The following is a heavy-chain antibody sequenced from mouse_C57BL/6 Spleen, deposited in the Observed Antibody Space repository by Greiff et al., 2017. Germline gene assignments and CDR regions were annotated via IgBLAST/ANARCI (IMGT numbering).Heavy chain of an antibody. V-gene: IGHV1-55*01. Sequence: QVQLQQPGAGLVKPGASVKMSCKASGYTFTSYWITWVQQRPGQGLEWIGDICPGSGSTNYNEKFKSKATLTVDTSSSTAYMQLSRLTSENSAVSYYARSVDDYGVYYYAMDYWGQGTSVTVSS. D-gene: IGHD2-4*01. CDR1: GYTFTSYW. CDR2: ICPGSGST. CDR3: ARSVDDYGVYYYAMDY. J-gene: IGHJ4*01.